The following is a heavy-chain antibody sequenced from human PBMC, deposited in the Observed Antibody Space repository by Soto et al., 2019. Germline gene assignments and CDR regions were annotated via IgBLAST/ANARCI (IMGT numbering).Heavy chain of an antibody. CDR1: GGSISSGGYY. CDR3: ASSSIYGMDV. D-gene: IGHD3-9*01. Sequence: SDTLSLTCTVSGGSISSGGYYWSWIRQHPGKGLEWIGYIYYSGSTYYNPSLKSRVTISVDTSKNQFFLKMSSVTAADTAVYYCASSSIYGMDVWGQGTTVTGSS. CDR2: IYYSGST. V-gene: IGHV4-31*03. J-gene: IGHJ6*02.